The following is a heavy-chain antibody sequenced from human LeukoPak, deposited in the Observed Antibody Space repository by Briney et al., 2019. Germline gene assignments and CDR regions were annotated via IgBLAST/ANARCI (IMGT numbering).Heavy chain of an antibody. J-gene: IGHJ4*02. CDR3: ARGWGPGIGLFDY. CDR1: GFTFSTYW. D-gene: IGHD1-26*01. CDR2: INSDGSST. V-gene: IGHV3-74*01. Sequence: GGSLRLSCAASGFTFSTYWMHWVRQAPGKGLVWVSRINSDGSSTTYADSVKGRFTISRDNAKNTLYLQVNSLRAEDTAVYYCARGWGPGIGLFDYWGQGTLVTVSS.